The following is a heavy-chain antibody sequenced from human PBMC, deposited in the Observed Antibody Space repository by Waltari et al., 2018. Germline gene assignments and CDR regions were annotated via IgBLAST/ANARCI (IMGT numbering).Heavy chain of an antibody. CDR3: ARARAEDTSDLAY. V-gene: IGHV3-9*01. CDR1: GFRFDSYA. Sequence: VESGGGLVQPGGSLRLSCVTSGFRFDSYAMHGVRQTPGRGMEWVAGILWNGKPVYADSVRGRFTISRDNGQNSLSLQMRRLTSEDTARYFCARARAEDTSDLAYWGQGTLVTVSS. J-gene: IGHJ4*02. D-gene: IGHD2-15*01. CDR2: ILWNGKP.